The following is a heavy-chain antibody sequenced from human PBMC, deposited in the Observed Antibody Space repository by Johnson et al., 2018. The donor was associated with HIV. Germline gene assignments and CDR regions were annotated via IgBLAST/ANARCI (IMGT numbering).Heavy chain of an antibody. J-gene: IGHJ3*02. CDR2: ISYDGSNK. Sequence: QEQLVESGGGVVQPGRSLRLSCVASGFTFHSYAMHWVRQAPGKGLAWVAVISYDGSNKYYADSVKGRLTISRANSKNTLYLQMNSLRAEDTAVYYCAREHRYYYDSSGYYRGDAFDIWGQGTMVTVSS. D-gene: IGHD3-22*01. CDR1: GFTFHSYA. CDR3: AREHRYYYDSSGYYRGDAFDI. V-gene: IGHV3-30-3*01.